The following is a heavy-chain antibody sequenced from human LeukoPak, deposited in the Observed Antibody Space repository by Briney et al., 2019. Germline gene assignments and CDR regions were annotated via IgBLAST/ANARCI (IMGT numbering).Heavy chain of an antibody. CDR1: RFTFSSYG. Sequence: GGSLRLSCAASRFTFSSYGMHWVRQAPGKGLEWVAVISYDGSNKYYADSVKGRFTISRDNSKNTLYLQMKSLRAEDRAVYYCAEGGWYGGGQDAFDFWGQGTMVTVSS. V-gene: IGHV3-30*03. J-gene: IGHJ3*01. CDR2: ISYDGSNK. D-gene: IGHD6-19*01. CDR3: AEGGWYGGGQDAFDF.